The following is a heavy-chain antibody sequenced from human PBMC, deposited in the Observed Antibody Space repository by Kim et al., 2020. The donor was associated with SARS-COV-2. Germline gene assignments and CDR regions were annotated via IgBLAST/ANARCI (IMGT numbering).Heavy chain of an antibody. J-gene: IGHJ6*03. CDR1: GFTFSSYW. D-gene: IGHD3-10*01. V-gene: IGHV3-74*01. CDR2: INSDGSST. CDR3: STHYYGSEGGGYYYMDV. Sequence: GGSLRLSCAASGFTFSSYWMHWVRQAPGKGLVWVSRINSDGSSTSYADSVKGRFTISRDNAKNTLYLQMNSLRAEDTAVYYCSTHYYGSEGGGYYYMDVWGKGTTVTVSS.